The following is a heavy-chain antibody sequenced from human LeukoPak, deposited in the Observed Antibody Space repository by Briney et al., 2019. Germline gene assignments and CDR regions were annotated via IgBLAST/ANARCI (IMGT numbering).Heavy chain of an antibody. Sequence: GESLKISCKGSGCTFTTSWIGWGRQMPGKGLEWMGIIYPGDSDTRYSPSFQGQVTFSADKSISTTYLQWSSMKASDTAMYYCARLPGYCTGGSCYFDYWGQGTLVTVSS. CDR3: ARLPGYCTGGSCYFDY. V-gene: IGHV5-51*01. CDR1: GCTFTTSW. CDR2: IYPGDSDT. D-gene: IGHD2-15*01. J-gene: IGHJ4*02.